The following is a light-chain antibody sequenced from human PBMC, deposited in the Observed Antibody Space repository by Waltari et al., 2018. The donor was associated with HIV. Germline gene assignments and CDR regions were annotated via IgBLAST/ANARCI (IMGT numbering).Light chain of an antibody. V-gene: IGKV3-20*01. J-gene: IGKJ3*01. CDR3: QQFGSSLG. CDR1: QSVSSSY. Sequence: EIVLTQSPGTLSLSPGERATLSCRASQSVSSSYLAWYQQKPGQAPRLLIYGASNRATGIPDRFSGGGSGTDFTLTISRLEREDFAVYYCQQFGSSLGFGPGTKVDIK. CDR2: GAS.